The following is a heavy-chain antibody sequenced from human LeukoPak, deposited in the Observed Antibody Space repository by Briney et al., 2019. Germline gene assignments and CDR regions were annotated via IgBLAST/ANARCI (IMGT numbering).Heavy chain of an antibody. J-gene: IGHJ4*02. CDR3: ARTTSTTCYEK. CDR1: GFMFSDHA. D-gene: IGHD2-2*01. CDR2: IRQDGGEK. Sequence: GGSLRLSCVASGFMFSDHAFHWVRQAPGKGLEWVANIRQDGGEKKYVDSVKGRFTISRDNAKNSLYLQMNSLRAEDSAVYYCARTTSTTCYEKWGQGTLVTVSS. V-gene: IGHV3-7*01.